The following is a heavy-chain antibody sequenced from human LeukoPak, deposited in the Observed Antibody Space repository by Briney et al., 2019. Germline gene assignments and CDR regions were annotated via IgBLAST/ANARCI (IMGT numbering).Heavy chain of an antibody. J-gene: IGHJ4*02. V-gene: IGHV1-69*05. CDR1: GGTFSSYA. Sequence: SVKVSCKASGGTFSSYAISWVRQAPGQGLEWMGGIIPIFGTANYAQKFQGRATITTDESTSTAYMELSSLRSEDTAVYYCARGRVGVLELRGPFDYWGQGTLVTVSS. CDR3: ARGRVGVLELRGPFDY. CDR2: IIPIFGTA. D-gene: IGHD1-7*01.